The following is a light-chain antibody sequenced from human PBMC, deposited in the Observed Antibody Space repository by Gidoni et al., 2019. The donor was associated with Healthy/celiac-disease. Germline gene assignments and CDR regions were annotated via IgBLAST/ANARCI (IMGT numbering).Light chain of an antibody. J-gene: IGKJ4*01. CDR3: QQYGSSPLT. Sequence: DILLTQSPGTLALAPGERTTRSCRASQSVSSSYLAWYQQKPGQAPRLLIYGASSRATGIPDRFSGSGSGTDFTLTISRLEPEDVAVYYCQQYGSSPLTFGGGTKVEIK. CDR2: GAS. CDR1: QSVSSSY. V-gene: IGKV3-20*01.